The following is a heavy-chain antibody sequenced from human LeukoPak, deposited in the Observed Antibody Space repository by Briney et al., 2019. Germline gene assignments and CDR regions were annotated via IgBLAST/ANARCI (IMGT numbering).Heavy chain of an antibody. V-gene: IGHV4-39*07. D-gene: IGHD2-2*01. CDR2: IYFSGST. CDR3: ARDSCSSTSCRKKFDN. J-gene: IGHJ4*02. CDR1: GDSISSANYY. Sequence: SETLSLTCTVSGDSISSANYYWGWVRQPPGKGLEWIGSIYFSGSTYYNPSLKSRVTISVETSKVQFSLKLSSVTAADTAVYYCARDSCSSTSCRKKFDNWGQGTLVTVSS.